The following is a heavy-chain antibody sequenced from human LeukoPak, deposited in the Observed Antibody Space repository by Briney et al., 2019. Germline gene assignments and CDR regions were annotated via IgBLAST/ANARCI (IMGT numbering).Heavy chain of an antibody. V-gene: IGHV3-9*01. CDR1: GFNFDDYA. CDR3: ARDHQGDY. CDR2: ISWNSGSI. Sequence: GGSLRLSCAASGFNFDDYAMHWVRQAPGKGLEWVSGISWNSGSIGYADSVKGRFTISRDNAKNSLYLQMNSLRAEDTAVYYCARDHQGDYWGQGTLVTVSS. J-gene: IGHJ4*02.